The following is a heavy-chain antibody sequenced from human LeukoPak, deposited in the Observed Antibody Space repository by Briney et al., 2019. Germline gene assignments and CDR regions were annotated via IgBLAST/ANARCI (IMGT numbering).Heavy chain of an antibody. CDR1: GGSISPYY. V-gene: IGHV4-59*08. Sequence: PSETLSLTCTVSGGSISPYYWSWIRQPPGRGLEWLGYVYYTGTTNYNPSLKSRVTISVDTSKNQFSLKLSSVTAADTAVYYCARHVDYYGYANWFDPWGQGTLVTVSS. CDR3: ARHVDYYGYANWFDP. D-gene: IGHD3-10*01. J-gene: IGHJ5*02. CDR2: VYYTGTT.